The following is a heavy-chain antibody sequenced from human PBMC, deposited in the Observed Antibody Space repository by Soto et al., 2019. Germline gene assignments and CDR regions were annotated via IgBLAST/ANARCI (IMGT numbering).Heavy chain of an antibody. CDR2: ISSSSSYI. CDR3: AKDKNSYGTYYFDY. CDR1: GFTFSSYS. Sequence: GGSLRLSCAASGFTFSSYSMNWVRQAPGKGLEWVSSISSSSSYIDYADSVKGRFTISRDNSKNTLYLQMNSLRAEDRAVYYCAKDKNSYGTYYFDYWGQGTLVTVSS. J-gene: IGHJ4*02. D-gene: IGHD5-18*01. V-gene: IGHV3-21*04.